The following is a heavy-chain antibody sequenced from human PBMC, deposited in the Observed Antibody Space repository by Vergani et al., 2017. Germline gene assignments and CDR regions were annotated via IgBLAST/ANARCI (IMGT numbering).Heavy chain of an antibody. CDR3: AHSGGSYGFANWFDP. CDR1: GFSLSTSGVG. J-gene: IGHJ5*02. V-gene: IGHV2-5*02. CDR2: IYLDDDK. Sequence: QITLKESGPTLVKPTQTLTLTCTFSGFSLSTSGVGVGWIRQPPGKALEWLALIYLDDDKRYSPSLKSRLTITKDPSKNQVVLTMTNMDPVDTATYYCAHSGGSYGFANWFDPWGQGTLVTVSS. D-gene: IGHD5-18*01.